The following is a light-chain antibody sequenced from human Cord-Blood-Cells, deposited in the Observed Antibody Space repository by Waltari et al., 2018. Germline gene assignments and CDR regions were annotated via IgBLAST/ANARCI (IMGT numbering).Light chain of an antibody. V-gene: IGLV1-44*01. CDR2: WNN. CDR3: AAWDDSLNGWV. CDR1: SSNIGSNT. Sequence: QSVLTQPPSASGTPGQRVTISCSGSSSNIGSNTVNWYQQLPGTAPKPLIYWNNQRPSGVPGRCSGSKSGTSASLAISGLQSEDEADYYWAAWDDSLNGWVFGGGTKLTVL. J-gene: IGLJ3*02.